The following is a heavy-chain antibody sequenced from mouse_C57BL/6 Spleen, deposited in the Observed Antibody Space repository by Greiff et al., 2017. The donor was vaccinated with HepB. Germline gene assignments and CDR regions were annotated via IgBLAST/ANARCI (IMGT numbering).Heavy chain of an antibody. CDR2: IHPNSGST. V-gene: IGHV1-64*01. CDR1: GYTFTSYW. CDR3: ARSDDGYYLFAY. J-gene: IGHJ3*01. Sequence: VKLQQPGAELVKPGASVKLSCKASGYTFTSYWMHWVKQRPGQGLEWIGMIHPNSGSTNYNEKFKSKATLTVDKSSSTAYMQLSSLTSEDSAVYYCARSDDGYYLFAYWGQGTLVTVSA. D-gene: IGHD2-3*01.